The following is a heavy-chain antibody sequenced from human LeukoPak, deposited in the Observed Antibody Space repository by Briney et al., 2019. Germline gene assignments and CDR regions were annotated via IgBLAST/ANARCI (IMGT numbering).Heavy chain of an antibody. CDR1: GYTFTSYD. CDR3: AGGGRRQGGTSPTVY. J-gene: IGHJ4*02. D-gene: IGHD3/OR15-3a*01. CDR2: MNPDSGNT. V-gene: IGHV1-8*01. Sequence: ASVKVSCKASGYTFTSYDINWVRQATGQGLEWMGWMNPDSGNTGYAQKFQGRVTMTRNTSISTAYMELSSLRSEDTAVYYCAGGGRRQGGTSPTVYWGQGTLVTVSS.